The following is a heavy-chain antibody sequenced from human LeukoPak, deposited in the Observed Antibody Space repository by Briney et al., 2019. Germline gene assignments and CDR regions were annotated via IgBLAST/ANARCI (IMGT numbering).Heavy chain of an antibody. CDR1: GGTFSSYA. D-gene: IGHD3-9*01. CDR2: IIPIFGTA. Sequence: ASVKVSCKASGGTFSSYAISWVRQAPGQGLEWMGGIIPIFGTANYAQKLQGRVTMTTDTSTSTAYMELRSLRSDDTAVYYCARYFDWTKRGFDPWGQGTLVTVSS. V-gene: IGHV1-69*05. CDR3: ARYFDWTKRGFDP. J-gene: IGHJ5*02.